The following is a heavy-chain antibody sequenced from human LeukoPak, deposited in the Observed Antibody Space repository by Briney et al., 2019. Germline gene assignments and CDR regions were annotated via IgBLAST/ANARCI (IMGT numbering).Heavy chain of an antibody. Sequence: ASVKVPCKASGYTFTGYYMYWVRQAPGQGLEWMGWINPNSGGTNYAQKFQGRVTMTRDTAISTAYMELSRLTSDDTAVYYCATLGVGATSYWGQGTLVTVSS. CDR3: ATLGVGATSY. J-gene: IGHJ4*02. D-gene: IGHD1-26*01. CDR1: GYTFTGYY. V-gene: IGHV1-2*02. CDR2: INPNSGGT.